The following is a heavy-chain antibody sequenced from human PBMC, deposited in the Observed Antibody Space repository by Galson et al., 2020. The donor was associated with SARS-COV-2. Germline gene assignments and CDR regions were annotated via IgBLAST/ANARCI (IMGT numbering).Heavy chain of an antibody. D-gene: IGHD4-17*01. V-gene: IGHV1-69*13. Sequence: SVKVSCRPSGGTFSKYAITWVRQAPGQGLEWMGVIIPMFGTTRYAQIFEGRVTLTADDSTSTAYMEISSLRSEDTAIYYCARDLGTTVTTVLACKSFDIWGQGTVVTV. CDR1: GGTFSKYA. J-gene: IGHJ3*02. CDR2: IIPMFGTT. CDR3: ARDLGTTVTTVLACKSFDI.